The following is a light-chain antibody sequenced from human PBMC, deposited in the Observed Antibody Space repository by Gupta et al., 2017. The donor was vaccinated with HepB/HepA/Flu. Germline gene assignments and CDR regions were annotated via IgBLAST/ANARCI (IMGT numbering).Light chain of an antibody. CDR3: QQYNSDPCS. J-gene: IGKJ2*04. CDR2: KAS. V-gene: IGKV1-5*03. Sequence: DIQMTQSPHTLSASVGDRVTIICRASQSINNWLAWYQQKPGKAPKLLIYKASSLESGVPSSFSGSGSGTEFTLTISSLQPDDCATYYCQQYNSDPCSFGQGTKLEIK. CDR1: QSINNW.